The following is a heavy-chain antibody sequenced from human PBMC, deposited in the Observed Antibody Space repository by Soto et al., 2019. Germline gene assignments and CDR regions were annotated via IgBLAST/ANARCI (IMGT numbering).Heavy chain of an antibody. Sequence: PETLSLTCTVSGGSIATTNWWYWVRQPPGKELEWIGEIDHSGGCNYNPSLKSRVTISMDKSKNQFSLDLSSVTAADTAVYSRARHPYRGTYSKDYWGQGTLVTVSS. CDR1: GGSIATTNW. J-gene: IGHJ4*02. D-gene: IGHD1-26*01. CDR2: IDHSGGC. V-gene: IGHV4-4*01. CDR3: ARHPYRGTYSKDY.